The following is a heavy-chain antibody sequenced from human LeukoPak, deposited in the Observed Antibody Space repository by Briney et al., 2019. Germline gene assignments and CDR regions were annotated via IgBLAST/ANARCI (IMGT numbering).Heavy chain of an antibody. CDR3: ASGEMATTTEGYYYMDV. V-gene: IGHV1-69*13. Sequence: SVKVSCKASGGTFSSYAISWVRQAPGQGLEWMGGIIPIFGTANYAQKFQGRVTITADESTSTAYMELSSLRSEDTAVYYCASGEMATTTEGYYYMDVWGKGTTVTISS. CDR1: GGTFSSYA. D-gene: IGHD5-24*01. J-gene: IGHJ6*03. CDR2: IIPIFGTA.